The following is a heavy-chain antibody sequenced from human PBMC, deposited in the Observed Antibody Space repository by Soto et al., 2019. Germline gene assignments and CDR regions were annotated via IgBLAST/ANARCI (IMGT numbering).Heavy chain of an antibody. V-gene: IGHV3-23*01. Sequence: EVQLLESGGGLVQPGGSLRLSCAASGFTFSSYAMSWVRQAPGKGLEWVSAISGSVGSAYYADSAKGRFTISRDNSKNTLNLQRTRLRAEDTAVYYCATPGAGYYDYGMDVWGQGTTVTVSS. CDR3: ATPGAGYYDYGMDV. J-gene: IGHJ6*02. CDR1: GFTFSSYA. D-gene: IGHD3-10*01. CDR2: ISGSVGSA.